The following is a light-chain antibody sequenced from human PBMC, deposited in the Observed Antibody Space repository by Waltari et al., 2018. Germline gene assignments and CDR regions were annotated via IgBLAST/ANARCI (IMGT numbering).Light chain of an antibody. CDR2: YNN. CDR1: SSNIGSNT. Sequence: HSVLTQPPSASAPPGQRVTISCSGRSSNIGSNTVNWYQHLPGMAPKLLIYYNNQRPSGVPDRFSGSKSGTSASLAISGLQSEDEADYYCAAWDDGPDGPVFGGGTKLTVL. J-gene: IGLJ2*01. V-gene: IGLV1-44*01. CDR3: AAWDDGPDGPV.